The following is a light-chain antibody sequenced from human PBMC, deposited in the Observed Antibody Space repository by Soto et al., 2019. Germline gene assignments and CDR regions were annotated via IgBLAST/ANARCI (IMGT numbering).Light chain of an antibody. J-gene: IGKJ1*01. V-gene: IGKV3-20*01. CDR3: QHYGNSPT. Sequence: EIVLTQSPGTLSLSPGDGATLSCRASQSVSSGYLAWYQQKPGQAPRLLIYGASRRAGGIPDRFSGSGSGTDFTLSISRLEPEDFAVYWCQHYGNSPTVGQGTRVQIK. CDR2: GAS. CDR1: QSVSSGY.